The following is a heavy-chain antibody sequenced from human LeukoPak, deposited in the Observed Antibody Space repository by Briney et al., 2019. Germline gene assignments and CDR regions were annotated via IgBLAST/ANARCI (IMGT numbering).Heavy chain of an antibody. J-gene: IGHJ4*02. CDR2: IYSGGSI. D-gene: IGHD5-18*01. V-gene: IGHV3-53*01. Sequence: GGSLRLSCAVSGFTDSSNYMTWVRQDPGKGLEWVSVIYSGGSIYYADSVKGRFTISRDISKNTVDLQLNSLRAEDTAVYYCASGKETSMAQGYWGQGTLVTVSS. CDR1: GFTDSSNY. CDR3: ASGKETSMAQGY.